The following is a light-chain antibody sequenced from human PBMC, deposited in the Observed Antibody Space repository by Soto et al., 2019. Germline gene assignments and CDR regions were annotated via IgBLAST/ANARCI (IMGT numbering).Light chain of an antibody. CDR2: GAS. CDR3: QQYNNWPLT. V-gene: IGKV3-15*01. Sequence: EIVMTQPPATLSVSPGERATLSCRASQSVSTNLAWYQQKPGQAPRLLIYGASTRATGIPARFSGSGSGTEFTLTISSLQSEDFAVYSCQQYNNWPLTFGGGTKV. CDR1: QSVSTN. J-gene: IGKJ4*01.